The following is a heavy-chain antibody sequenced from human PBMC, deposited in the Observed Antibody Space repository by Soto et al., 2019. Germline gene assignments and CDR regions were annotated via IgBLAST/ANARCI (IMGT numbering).Heavy chain of an antibody. CDR2: IWYDGSSK. D-gene: IGHD3-22*01. CDR1: GFIFSSYG. V-gene: IGHV3-33*01. Sequence: GGSLRLSCAASGFIFSSYGIHWVRQAPGKGLEWVALIWYDGSSKYYADSVKGRFTISRDNSKNTLFLQMSSLSAEDTGVYYCVRGNYYDGTSYPYYFDYWGQGTLVTVSS. CDR3: VRGNYYDGTSYPYYFDY. J-gene: IGHJ4*02.